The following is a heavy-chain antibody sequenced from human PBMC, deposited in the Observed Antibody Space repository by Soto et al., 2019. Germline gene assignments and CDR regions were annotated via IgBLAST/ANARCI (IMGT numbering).Heavy chain of an antibody. CDR3: ARSNYYDSSGYDTDAFDI. D-gene: IGHD3-22*01. V-gene: IGHV3-33*01. J-gene: IGHJ3*02. CDR2: IWYDGSNK. CDR1: GFTFSSYG. Sequence: GGSLRLSCAVSGFTFSSYGMHWVRQAPGKGLEWVAVIWYDGSNKYYADSVKGRFTISRDNSKNTLYLQMNSLRAEDTAVYYCARSNYYDSSGYDTDAFDIWGQGTMVTVSS.